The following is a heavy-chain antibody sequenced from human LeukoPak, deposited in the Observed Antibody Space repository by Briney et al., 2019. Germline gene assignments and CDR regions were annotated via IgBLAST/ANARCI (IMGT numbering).Heavy chain of an antibody. D-gene: IGHD3-22*01. V-gene: IGHV3-13*01. CDR3: ARAPRYYDSSGYGFDY. CDR2: IGTAGDT. Sequence: GGSLRLSCAASGFTFSGYDMHWVRQATGKGLEWVSAIGTAGDTYYPGSVKGRFTISRENAKNSLYLQMNSLRAGDTAVYYCARAPRYYDSSGYGFDYWGQGTLVTVSS. CDR1: GFTFSGYD. J-gene: IGHJ4*02.